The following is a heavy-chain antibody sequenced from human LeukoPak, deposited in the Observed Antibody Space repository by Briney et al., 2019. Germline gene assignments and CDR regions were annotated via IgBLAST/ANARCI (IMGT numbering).Heavy chain of an antibody. J-gene: IGHJ6*03. V-gene: IGHV3-7*01. CDR3: ARDHHDVLTGYYSNYYNYYYMDV. CDR2: IKEDGTEK. D-gene: IGHD3-9*01. Sequence: GGSLRLSCGASGFSFSDYWMTWVRQAPGKGLEWVANIKEDGTEKYYVDSVRGRFTLSRDNAENSLYLQMSSLRAEDTAVYYCARDHHDVLTGYYSNYYNYYYMDVWGKGTTVTVSS. CDR1: GFSFSDYW.